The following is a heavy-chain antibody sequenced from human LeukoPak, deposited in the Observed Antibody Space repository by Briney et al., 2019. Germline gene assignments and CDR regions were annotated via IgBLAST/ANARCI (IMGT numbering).Heavy chain of an antibody. J-gene: IGHJ4*02. D-gene: IGHD1-26*01. Sequence: ASVKVSCKASGYTFTGYYMHWVRQAPGQGLEWMGCINPNSGGTNYAQKFQGRVTMTRDTSISTAYMELSRLRSDDTAVYYCARTDGSYSPLDYWGQGTLVTVSS. CDR3: ARTDGSYSPLDY. V-gene: IGHV1-2*02. CDR2: INPNSGGT. CDR1: GYTFTGYY.